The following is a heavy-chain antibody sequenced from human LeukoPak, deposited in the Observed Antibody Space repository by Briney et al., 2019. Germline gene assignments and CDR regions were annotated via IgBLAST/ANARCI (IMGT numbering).Heavy chain of an antibody. CDR1: GDSIKSNSYY. J-gene: IGHJ5*02. D-gene: IGHD2-2*01. V-gene: IGHV4-39*07. CDR3: ARETTSCCYFNWFDP. CDR2: IYYSGST. Sequence: SETLSLTCTVSGDSIKSNSYYWGWIRQPPGKGLEWIGSIYYSGSTYYNPSLKSRVTISVDTSKNQLSLKLSSVTAADTAVYYCARETTSCCYFNWFDPWGQGTLVTVSS.